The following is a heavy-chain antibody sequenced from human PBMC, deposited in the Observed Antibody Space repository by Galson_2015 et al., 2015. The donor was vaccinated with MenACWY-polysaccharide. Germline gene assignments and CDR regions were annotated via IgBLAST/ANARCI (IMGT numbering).Heavy chain of an antibody. CDR2: ISGSGGST. CDR1: GFTFSSYA. Sequence: SLRLSCAASGFTFSSYAMSWVRQAPGKGLEWVSAISGSGGSTYYADSVKGRFTISRDNSKNTLYLQMNSLRAEDTAVYYCAKDKGRILTMIVEDAFDIWGQGTMVTVSS. D-gene: IGHD3-22*01. V-gene: IGHV3-23*01. CDR3: AKDKGRILTMIVEDAFDI. J-gene: IGHJ3*02.